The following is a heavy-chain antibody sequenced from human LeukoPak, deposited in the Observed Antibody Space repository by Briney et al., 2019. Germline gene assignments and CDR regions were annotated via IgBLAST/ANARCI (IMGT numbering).Heavy chain of an antibody. CDR1: GGSISSYY. CDR3: ARSLAARAPRDY. J-gene: IGHJ4*02. Sequence: SETLSLTCTVSGGSISSYYWSWIRQPPGKGLEWIGYIYYSGSTNYNPSLKSRVTISVDTSKNQFSLKLSSVTAADTAVYYCARSLAARAPRDYWGQGTLVTDSS. CDR2: IYYSGST. V-gene: IGHV4-59*08. D-gene: IGHD6-6*01.